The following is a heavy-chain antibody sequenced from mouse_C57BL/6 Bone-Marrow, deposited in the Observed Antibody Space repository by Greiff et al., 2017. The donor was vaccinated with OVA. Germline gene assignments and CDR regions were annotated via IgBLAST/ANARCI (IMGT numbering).Heavy chain of an antibody. CDR2: IYPRSGNT. Sequence: VQLQESGAELARPGASVKLSCKASGYTFTSYGISWVKQRTGQGLEWIGEIYPRSGNTYYNEKFKGKATLTADKSSSTAYMELRSLTSEDSAVYFCARHWDGYFDVWGTGTTVTVSS. D-gene: IGHD4-1*01. V-gene: IGHV1-81*01. CDR1: GYTFTSYG. J-gene: IGHJ1*03. CDR3: ARHWDGYFDV.